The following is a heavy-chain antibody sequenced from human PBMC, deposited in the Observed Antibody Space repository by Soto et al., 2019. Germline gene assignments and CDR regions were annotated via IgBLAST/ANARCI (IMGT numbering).Heavy chain of an antibody. J-gene: IGHJ4*02. Sequence: QVQLVESGGGVVQPGRSLRLSCEASGFIFKSYTMNWVRQAPGKGLEWVAAIWYDGSKKYHADSVKGRFSISRDDSKNTLYLQMDSLRVEDTAIYYCARGDDRSSWFGDFDYWGQGTLVTVSS. CDR2: IWYDGSKK. CDR3: ARGDDRSSWFGDFDY. CDR1: GFIFKSYT. V-gene: IGHV3-33*01. D-gene: IGHD6-13*01.